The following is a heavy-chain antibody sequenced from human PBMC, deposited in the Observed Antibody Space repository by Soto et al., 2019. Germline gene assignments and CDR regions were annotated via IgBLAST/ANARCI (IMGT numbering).Heavy chain of an antibody. CDR1: GYTFTSYG. Sequence: ASVKVSCKASGYTFTSYGICWVRQAPGQGLEWMGWISAYNGNTDYAQKLRGRVTMTTDTSTSTAYMELRSLRSDDTAVYYCARVVGQWLVLNWLDHWGQGTLVTVSS. V-gene: IGHV1-18*01. CDR3: ARVVGQWLVLNWLDH. D-gene: IGHD6-19*01. CDR2: ISAYNGNT. J-gene: IGHJ5*02.